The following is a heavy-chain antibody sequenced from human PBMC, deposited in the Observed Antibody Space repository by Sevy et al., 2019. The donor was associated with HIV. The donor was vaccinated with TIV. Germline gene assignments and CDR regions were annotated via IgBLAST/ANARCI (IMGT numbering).Heavy chain of an antibody. CDR1: GFTFSSYS. CDR2: ISSSSSYI. Sequence: GGSLRLSCAASGFTFSSYSMNWVRQAPGKGLEWVSSISSSSSYIYYADSVKGRFTISRDNAKNSLYLQMNSLRAEDTAVYYCARDCNRFWSGYSAFDIWGQGTMVTVSS. J-gene: IGHJ3*02. V-gene: IGHV3-21*01. D-gene: IGHD3-3*01. CDR3: ARDCNRFWSGYSAFDI.